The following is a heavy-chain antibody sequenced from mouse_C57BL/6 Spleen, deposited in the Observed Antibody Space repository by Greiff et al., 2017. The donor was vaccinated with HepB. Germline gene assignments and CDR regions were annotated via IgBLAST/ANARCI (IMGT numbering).Heavy chain of an antibody. J-gene: IGHJ4*01. CDR2: IDPSDSYT. CDR1: GYTFTSYW. Sequence: QVQLQQSGAELVKPGASVKLSCKASGYTFTSYWMQWVKQRPGQGLEWIGEIDPSDSYTNYNQKFKGKATLTVDTSSSTAYMQLSSLTSEDSAVYYCARSRSYGYDDYAMDYWGQGTSVTVSS. CDR3: ARSRSYGYDDYAMDY. V-gene: IGHV1-50*01. D-gene: IGHD2-2*01.